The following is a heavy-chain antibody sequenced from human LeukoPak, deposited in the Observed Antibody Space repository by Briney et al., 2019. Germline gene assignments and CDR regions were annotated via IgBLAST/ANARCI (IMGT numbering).Heavy chain of an antibody. Sequence: SETLSLTCTVSGGSISSSSYYWGWIRQPPGKGLEWIGYIYYSGSTNYNPSLKSRVTISVDTSKNQFSLKLSSVTAADTAVYYCARDIGDDYGDCWGQGTLVTVSS. CDR3: ARDIGDDYGDC. CDR1: GGSISSSSYY. D-gene: IGHD5-24*01. CDR2: IYYSGST. V-gene: IGHV4-61*05. J-gene: IGHJ4*02.